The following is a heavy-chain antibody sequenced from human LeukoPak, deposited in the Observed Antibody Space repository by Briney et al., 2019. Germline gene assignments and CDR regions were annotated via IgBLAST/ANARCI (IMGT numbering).Heavy chain of an antibody. J-gene: IGHJ4*02. Sequence: EPGGSLRLSCAASGSTFSSNGIYWVRQAPGKGLEWVAFIPYDGSNNYYVDSVKGRFTISRDTSKNTLYLQIIRLRAEDTAVYYCAKESSASYFFVFWGQGTLVTVSS. D-gene: IGHD3-10*01. CDR3: AKESSASYFFVF. V-gene: IGHV3-30*02. CDR1: GSTFSSNG. CDR2: IPYDGSNN.